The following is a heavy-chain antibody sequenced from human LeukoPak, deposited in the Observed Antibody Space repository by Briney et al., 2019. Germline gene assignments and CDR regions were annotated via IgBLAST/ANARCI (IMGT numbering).Heavy chain of an antibody. Sequence: GQSLRLSCAASGFTLSDYYMSLIRQAAGKGLEWVSYISSSGSNISYGGSVKGRFTISRDNAKNSLYLQMNSLRAEDTAVYYCASARPGAFDYWGQGTLVTVSS. CDR2: ISSSGSNI. D-gene: IGHD3-10*01. J-gene: IGHJ4*02. V-gene: IGHV3-11*04. CDR3: ASARPGAFDY. CDR1: GFTLSDYY.